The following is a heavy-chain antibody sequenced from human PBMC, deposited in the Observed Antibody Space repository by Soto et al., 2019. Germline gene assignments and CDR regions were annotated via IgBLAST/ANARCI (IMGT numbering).Heavy chain of an antibody. Sequence: QVQLVQSGAEVKKPGSSVKVSCKASGGTFSSYAISWVRQAPGQGLEWMGGIISIVGTADYAQKFQGRVTITANESTSTAYRELSSLRSEDTAVYYCARRDYDSSGYYDLGYWGQGTLVTVSS. CDR1: GGTFSSYA. CDR3: ARRDYDSSGYYDLGY. V-gene: IGHV1-69*12. CDR2: IISIVGTA. J-gene: IGHJ4*02. D-gene: IGHD3-22*01.